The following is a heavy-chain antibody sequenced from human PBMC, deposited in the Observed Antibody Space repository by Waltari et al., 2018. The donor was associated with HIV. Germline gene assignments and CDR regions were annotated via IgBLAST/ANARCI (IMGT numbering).Heavy chain of an antibody. Sequence: QVQLVQSGAVVKKPGASVKVSCKTSGYTFSANYIHWMRQAPGQGHEWMGCSNPNSGGTNYAQRFEDRVTLTRDTHISTVFMDLSRLASDDTAVYYCARVPQGRLGELSTYYFDYWGQGSLVIVSS. D-gene: IGHD3-16*01. CDR2: SNPNSGGT. CDR3: ARVPQGRLGELSTYYFDY. CDR1: GYTFSANY. J-gene: IGHJ4*02. V-gene: IGHV1-2*02.